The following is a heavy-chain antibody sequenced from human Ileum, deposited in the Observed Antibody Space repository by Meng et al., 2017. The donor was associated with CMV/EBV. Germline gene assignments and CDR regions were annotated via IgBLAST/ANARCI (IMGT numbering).Heavy chain of an antibody. J-gene: IGHJ2*01. CDR2: MNPDRGIT. CDR3: VRGQKGRGFDL. V-gene: IGHV1-8*02. Sequence: ASVKVSCKASGYTFTGYYMHWVRQAPGQGLEWMGWMNPDRGITGYLPKFQGRVTMTTNTSMNTAYMELNSLRSDDTAVYYCVRGQKGRGFDLWGRGTLVTVSS. CDR1: GYTFTGYY.